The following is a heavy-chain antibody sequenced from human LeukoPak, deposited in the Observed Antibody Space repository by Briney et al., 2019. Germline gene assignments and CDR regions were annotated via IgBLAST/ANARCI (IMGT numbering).Heavy chain of an antibody. CDR3: AKNRIAAAGIGYYFDY. CDR2: IRHDGSNK. V-gene: IGHV3-30*02. D-gene: IGHD6-13*01. Sequence: PGGSLRLSCAASGFTFSSYGMHWVRQAPGKGLEWVAFIRHDGSNKYYADSVKGRFTISRDNSKNTLYLQMNSLRAEDTAVYYCAKNRIAAAGIGYYFDYWGQGTLVTVSS. J-gene: IGHJ4*02. CDR1: GFTFSSYG.